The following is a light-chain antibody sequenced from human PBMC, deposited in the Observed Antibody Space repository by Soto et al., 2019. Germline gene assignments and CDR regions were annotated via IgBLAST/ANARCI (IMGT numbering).Light chain of an antibody. CDR3: QQRYNWPLT. CDR1: QSVSSSY. Sequence: ETVLTPSPSALSLTQGEEATLSCRASQSVSSSYLAWYQQKPGQAPRLLIYGASSRATGIPDRFSGSGSGTDFTLTISRLEPEDFAVYYCQQRYNWPLTFGGGTKVDI. V-gene: IGKV3D-20*02. J-gene: IGKJ4*01. CDR2: GAS.